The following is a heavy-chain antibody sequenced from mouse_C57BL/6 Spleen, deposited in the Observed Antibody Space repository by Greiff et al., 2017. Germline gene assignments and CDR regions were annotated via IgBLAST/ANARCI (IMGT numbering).Heavy chain of an antibody. Sequence: VQLQQSGPELVKPGASVKIPCKASGYTFTDYNMDWVKQSPGKSLEWIGDINPNNGGTIYNQKFKGKATLTVDKSSSTAYMELGSLTSEDTAVYYCARSDYYGSSYPYYFDYWGQGTTLTVSS. CDR2: INPNNGGT. CDR3: ARSDYYGSSYPYYFDY. J-gene: IGHJ2*01. V-gene: IGHV1-18*01. CDR1: GYTFTDYN. D-gene: IGHD1-1*01.